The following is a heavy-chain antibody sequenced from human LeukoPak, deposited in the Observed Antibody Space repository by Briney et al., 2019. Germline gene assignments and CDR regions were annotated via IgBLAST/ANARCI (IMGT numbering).Heavy chain of an antibody. CDR1: GFTFSSYA. CDR2: ISGSGGST. V-gene: IGHV3-23*01. Sequence: GGSLRLSCAASGFTFSSYAMSWVRQASGKGLEWVSAISGSGGSTYYADSVKGRFTISRDNSKNTLYLQMNSLRAEDTAVYYCAKVRQPYYDILTGYSTVDYWGQGTLVTVSS. CDR3: AKVRQPYYDILTGYSTVDY. D-gene: IGHD3-9*01. J-gene: IGHJ4*02.